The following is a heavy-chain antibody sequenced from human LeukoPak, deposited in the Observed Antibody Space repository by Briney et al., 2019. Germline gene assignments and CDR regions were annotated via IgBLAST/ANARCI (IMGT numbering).Heavy chain of an antibody. CDR2: INHSGST. CDR1: GGSFSGYY. Sequence: SETLSFTCAVYGGSFSGYYWSWIRQPPGKGLEWIGEINHSGSTNYNPSLKSRVTISVDTSKNQFSLKLSSVTAADTAVYYCARPTHISSWYGVDKTYYFDYWGQGTLVTVSS. V-gene: IGHV4-34*01. CDR3: ARPTHISSWYGVDKTYYFDY. D-gene: IGHD6-13*01. J-gene: IGHJ4*02.